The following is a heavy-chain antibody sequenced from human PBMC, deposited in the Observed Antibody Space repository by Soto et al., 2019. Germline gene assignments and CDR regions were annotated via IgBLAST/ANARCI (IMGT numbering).Heavy chain of an antibody. CDR3: ARDFVTGHAY. CDR1: GFTFSSYA. V-gene: IGHV3-30-3*01. CDR2: ISYDGSNK. Sequence: ESGGGVVQPGRSLRLSCAASGFTFSSYAMHWVRQAPGKGLEWVAVISYDGSNKYYADSVKGRFTISRDNSKNTLYLQMNSLRAEDTAVYYCARDFVTGHAYWGQGTLVTVSS. D-gene: IGHD3-10*01. J-gene: IGHJ4*02.